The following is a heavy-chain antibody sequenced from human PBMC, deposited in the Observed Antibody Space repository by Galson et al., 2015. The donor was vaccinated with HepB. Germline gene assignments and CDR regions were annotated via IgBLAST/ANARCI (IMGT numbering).Heavy chain of an antibody. V-gene: IGHV1-18*04. CDR1: GYTFTSYG. D-gene: IGHD3-22*01. CDR2: ISAYNGNT. Sequence: SVKVSCKASGYTFTSYGISWVRQAPGQGLEWMGWISAYNGNTNYAQKVQDRVTMTMDTSTSSAYMELRSLTSDDTAVYYCARIGNYYGSSGRYLLGDWGQGTLVTVSS. CDR3: ARIGNYYGSSGRYLLGD. J-gene: IGHJ4*02.